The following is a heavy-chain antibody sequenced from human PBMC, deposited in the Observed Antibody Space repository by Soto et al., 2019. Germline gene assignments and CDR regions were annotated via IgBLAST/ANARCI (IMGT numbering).Heavy chain of an antibody. V-gene: IGHV1-69*02. J-gene: IGHJ4*02. D-gene: IGHD3-10*01. Sequence: QVQLVQSGAEVKKPGSSVKVSCTASGDTFNFYTISWVRQAPGQGLEWMGRIIPMLGMSNYAQNFQGRVTMIADKSTSTAYMEFSSLRSEDTALYYFATNYGSGSAQFDNWGQGTLVTVSS. CDR3: ATNYGSGSAQFDN. CDR1: GDTFNFYT. CDR2: IIPMLGMS.